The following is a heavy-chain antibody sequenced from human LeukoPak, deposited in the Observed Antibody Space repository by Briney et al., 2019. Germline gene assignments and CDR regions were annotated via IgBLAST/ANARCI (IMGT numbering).Heavy chain of an antibody. CDR2: ISSSGFNI. CDR3: AKDRHAPGRYCSSTSCFPFDS. Sequence: PGGSLRLSCAVSGFTFSSYEMNWVRQAPGKGLEWVSYISSSGFNIYYADSVKGRFTISRDNTKNTLYLQMNSLRAEDTAVYYCAKDRHAPGRYCSSTSCFPFDSWGQGTLVTVSS. CDR1: GFTFSSYE. D-gene: IGHD2-2*01. J-gene: IGHJ5*01. V-gene: IGHV3-48*03.